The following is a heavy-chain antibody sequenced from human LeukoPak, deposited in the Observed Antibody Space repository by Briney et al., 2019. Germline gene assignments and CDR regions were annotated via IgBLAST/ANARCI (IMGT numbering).Heavy chain of an antibody. V-gene: IGHV3-15*01. D-gene: IGHD6-19*01. J-gene: IGHJ4*02. Sequence: GGSLRLSCAASGFTFSNAWMSWVRQAPGKGLEWVGRIKSKTDGGTTDYAAPVKGRFTISRDDSKNTLYLQMNSLKTEDTAVYYCTTEAQWLARRGGDYWGQGTLVTVSS. CDR3: TTEAQWLARRGGDY. CDR1: GFTFSNAW. CDR2: IKSKTDGGTT.